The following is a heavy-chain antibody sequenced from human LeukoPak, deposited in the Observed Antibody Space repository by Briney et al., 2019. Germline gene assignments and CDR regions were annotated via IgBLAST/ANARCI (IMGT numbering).Heavy chain of an antibody. V-gene: IGHV4-59*01. CDR2: IYYSGSP. J-gene: IGHJ3*01. CDR3: AGDVMSTALDAFDV. D-gene: IGHD1-1*01. CDR1: GGSINSYY. Sequence: SETLSLTCTVSGGSINSYYWNWIRQPPGKGLELIGYIYYSGSPTYNPSLKSRVTISVDTSKNQFSLQLSSVTAADTAVYYCAGDVMSTALDAFDVWGQGTMVTVSS.